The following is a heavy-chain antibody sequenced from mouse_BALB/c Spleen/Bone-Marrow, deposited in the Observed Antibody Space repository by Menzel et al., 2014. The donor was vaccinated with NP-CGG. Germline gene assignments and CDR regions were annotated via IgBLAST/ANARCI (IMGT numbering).Heavy chain of an antibody. D-gene: IGHD2-1*01. V-gene: IGHV14-3*02. CDR1: GFNIKDTY. CDR3: AGRFGNSPRDSAMVN. Sequence: EVHLVESGADLVKPGASVKLSCTASGFNIKDTYIHWVEQRPEQGLEWIGRVDPANGNTKYAPKFQGKATITADTSSNTAYLRLSSLTSEDTAVYYCAGRFGNSPRDSAMVNWGRGTSVTVSS. J-gene: IGHJ4*01. CDR2: VDPANGNT.